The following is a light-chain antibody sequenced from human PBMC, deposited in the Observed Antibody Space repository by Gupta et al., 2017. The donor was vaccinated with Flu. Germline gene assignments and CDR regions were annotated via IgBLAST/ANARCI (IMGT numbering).Light chain of an antibody. CDR1: SSDVGGYND. CDR3: TLYTSNSTWV. V-gene: IGLV2-18*01. J-gene: IGLJ2*01. CDR2: EVS. Sequence: TISCTGTSSDVGGYNDVSWYQQPPGTAPKFMIYEVSKWPSGFSHRFSGSKSGNTASLTISGLQAEDEADYYCTLYTSNSTWVFGGGTKLTVL.